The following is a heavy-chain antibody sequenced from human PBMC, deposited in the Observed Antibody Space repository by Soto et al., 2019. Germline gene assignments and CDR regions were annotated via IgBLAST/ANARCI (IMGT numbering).Heavy chain of an antibody. V-gene: IGHV1-69*01. J-gene: IGHJ6*02. CDR3: ARDRYGGMDV. CDR1: GGTFNMYA. CDR2: IIPMFGTA. D-gene: IGHD3-9*01. Sequence: QVQLVQSGAEVKKPGSSVKVSCKASGGTFNMYAINWVRQAPGQGLEWMGGIIPMFGTANYAQKLKGRVKITADEATNTAYMELSSLRSEDTAVYHCARDRYGGMDVWGQGTTVTVSS.